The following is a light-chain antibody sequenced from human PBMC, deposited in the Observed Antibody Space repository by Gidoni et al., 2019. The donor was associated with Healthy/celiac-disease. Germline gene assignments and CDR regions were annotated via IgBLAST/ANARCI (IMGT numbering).Light chain of an antibody. CDR2: AAS. CDR3: QQYNNWLP. J-gene: IGKJ4*01. Sequence: EIVMTQSPATLSVSLGERATLSCRASQSVSSNLAWYQQKPGQAPRLLIYAASTRATGIPARFSGSGSGTEFTLTISSLQSEDFAVYYCQQYNNWLPFGGGTKVEIK. V-gene: IGKV3-15*01. CDR1: QSVSSN.